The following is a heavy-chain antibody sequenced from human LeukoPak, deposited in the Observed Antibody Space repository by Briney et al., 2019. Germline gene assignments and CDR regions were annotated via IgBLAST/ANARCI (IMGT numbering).Heavy chain of an antibody. Sequence: GASVKISCKASGYTFTGYYMHWVRQAPGQGLEWMGWINPNSGGTNYAQKFQGRVTMIRDTSISTAYMELSRLRSDDTAVYYCARVQTGTPPYFDYWGQGTLVTVSS. J-gene: IGHJ4*02. CDR2: INPNSGGT. D-gene: IGHD1-14*01. CDR3: ARVQTGTPPYFDY. V-gene: IGHV1-2*02. CDR1: GYTFTGYY.